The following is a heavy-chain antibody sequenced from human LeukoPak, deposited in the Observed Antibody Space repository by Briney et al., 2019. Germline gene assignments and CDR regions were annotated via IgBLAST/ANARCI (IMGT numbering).Heavy chain of an antibody. CDR1: GGSISSYY. Sequence: ASETLSLTCTVSGGSISSYYWSWIRQPPGKGLEWIGYIYYSGSTNYNPSLKSRVTISVDTSKYQFSLKLSSVTAADTAVYYCARHGGSYYSFDYWGQGTLVTVSS. D-gene: IGHD1-26*01. CDR2: IYYSGST. J-gene: IGHJ4*02. V-gene: IGHV4-59*08. CDR3: ARHGGSYYSFDY.